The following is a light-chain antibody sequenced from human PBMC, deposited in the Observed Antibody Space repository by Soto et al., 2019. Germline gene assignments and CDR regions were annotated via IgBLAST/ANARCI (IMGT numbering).Light chain of an antibody. V-gene: IGKV3-11*01. Sequence: ILLTQSPATLSSFPGYIVTLSGISSQSVSSNLAWYQQKPGQAPRLLIYDASNRATGIPARFSGSGSGTDFTLTISSLEPEDFAVYYCQQRSNWLALTFGGGTKVDIK. CDR3: QQRSNWLALT. CDR2: DAS. J-gene: IGKJ4*01. CDR1: QSVSSN.